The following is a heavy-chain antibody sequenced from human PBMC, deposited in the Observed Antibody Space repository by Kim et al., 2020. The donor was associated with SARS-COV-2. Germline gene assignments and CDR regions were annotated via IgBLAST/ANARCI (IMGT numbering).Heavy chain of an antibody. Sequence: ASVKVSCKASGYTFTSYYMHWVRQAPGQGLEWMGIINPSGGSTSYAQKFQGRVTMTRDTSTSTVYMELSSLRSEDTAVYYCARCEARVVPALNYYYGMDVWGQGTTVTVSS. J-gene: IGHJ6*02. CDR2: INPSGGST. CDR1: GYTFTSYY. CDR3: ARCEARVVPALNYYYGMDV. V-gene: IGHV1-46*01. D-gene: IGHD2-2*01.